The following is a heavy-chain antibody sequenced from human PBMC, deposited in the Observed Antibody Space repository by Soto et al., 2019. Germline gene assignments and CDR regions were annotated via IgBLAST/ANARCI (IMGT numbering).Heavy chain of an antibody. CDR2: IWYDGSNK. CDR1: GFTFSSYG. Sequence: QVQLVESGGGVVQPGRSLRLSCAASGFTFSSYGMHWVRQAPGKGLEWVAVIWYDGSNKYYADSVKGRFTISRDNSKNMLYLQMNSLRAEDTAVYYCAREGGFGVVGYWGQGTLVTVSS. CDR3: AREGGFGVVGY. J-gene: IGHJ4*02. D-gene: IGHD3-3*01. V-gene: IGHV3-33*01.